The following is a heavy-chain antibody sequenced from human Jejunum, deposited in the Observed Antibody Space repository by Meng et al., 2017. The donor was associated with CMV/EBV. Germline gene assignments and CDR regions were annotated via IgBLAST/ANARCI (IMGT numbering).Heavy chain of an antibody. V-gene: IGHV1-2*02. J-gene: IGHJ4*02. Sequence: ASGSPFTAYYIPWVRQAPGHGLEWMGWLNPNTGGTVYAPNFQGRVTMTRYTSFSTAYLEMNSLTSDDTAVYYCARFIPAPQGGDYWGQGTLVTVSS. D-gene: IGHD6-6*01. CDR2: LNPNTGGT. CDR1: GSPFTAYY. CDR3: ARFIPAPQGGDY.